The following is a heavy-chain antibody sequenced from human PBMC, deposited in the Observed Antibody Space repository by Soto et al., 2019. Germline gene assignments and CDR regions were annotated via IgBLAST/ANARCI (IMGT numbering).Heavy chain of an antibody. D-gene: IGHD1-1*01. CDR2: MNPNGGNT. J-gene: IGHJ6*02. CDR1: GFTFTSYD. CDR3: ARYWIGHYYYYGMDV. V-gene: IGHV1-8*01. Sequence: GASVKVSCKASGFTFTSYDINWVRQATGQGLEWMGWMNPNGGNTGYAQKFQGRVTMTRNTSISTAYMELSSLRSEDTAVYYCARYWIGHYYYYGMDVWGQGPRSPSP.